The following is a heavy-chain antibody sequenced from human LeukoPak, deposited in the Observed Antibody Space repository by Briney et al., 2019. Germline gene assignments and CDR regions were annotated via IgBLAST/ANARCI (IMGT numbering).Heavy chain of an antibody. CDR2: ISTSSSTI. Sequence: GGSLRLSCAASGFTFSSYSMSWVRQAPGKGLEWISYISTSSSTIYYADSVKGRLTISRDNGKNSLHLQMNSLRDEDTAVYYCARRGYFDYWVREPWSPSPQ. V-gene: IGHV3-48*02. CDR3: ARRGYFDY. J-gene: IGHJ4*02. D-gene: IGHD5-12*01. CDR1: GFTFSSYS.